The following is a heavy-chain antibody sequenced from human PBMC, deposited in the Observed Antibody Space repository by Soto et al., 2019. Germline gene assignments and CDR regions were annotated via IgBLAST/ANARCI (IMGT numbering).Heavy chain of an antibody. J-gene: IGHJ6*02. CDR2: INPDTGST. V-gene: IGHV1-46*01. CDR3: ARDPNFGLTFHYYGMDV. D-gene: IGHD3-10*01. CDR1: GYTFTTYY. Sequence: QVQLVQSGAEVKKPGASVKISCKASGYTFTTYYLHWVRQAPGQGLEWMGIINPDTGSTSSAQNFRGRVSVTRDTSTSTVYMELYSLSSEDTAVYYCARDPNFGLTFHYYGMDVWGQGTTVTVSS.